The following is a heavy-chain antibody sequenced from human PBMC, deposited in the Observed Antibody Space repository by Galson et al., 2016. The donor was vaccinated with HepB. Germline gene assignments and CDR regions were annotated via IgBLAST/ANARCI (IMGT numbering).Heavy chain of an antibody. CDR2: IYHTGTT. CDR3: AGGKLASGWGY. J-gene: IGHJ4*02. V-gene: IGHV4-4*02. D-gene: IGHD4-23*01. CDR1: GDSISRDTW. Sequence: LSLTCAVSGDSISRDTWWSCVRQPPGKGLEWIGEIYHTGTTNYNPSLKSRVTMSLDKSKNQFSLMVTSVTAADTALYYCAGGKLASGWGYWGQGTLVTVSS.